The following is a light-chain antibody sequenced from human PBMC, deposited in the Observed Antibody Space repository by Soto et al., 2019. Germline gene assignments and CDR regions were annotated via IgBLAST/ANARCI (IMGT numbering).Light chain of an antibody. CDR1: QSVSIY. V-gene: IGKV3-11*01. CDR3: QQRSNWPYT. Sequence: EIVLTQSPATLSLSPGERATLSCRASQSVSIYLAWYQQKPGQAPRLLLYDTSNRATGIPARFSGSGSGTDFTLTISRLEPEDFAVYYCQQRSNWPYTFGQGTRLEIK. J-gene: IGKJ5*01. CDR2: DTS.